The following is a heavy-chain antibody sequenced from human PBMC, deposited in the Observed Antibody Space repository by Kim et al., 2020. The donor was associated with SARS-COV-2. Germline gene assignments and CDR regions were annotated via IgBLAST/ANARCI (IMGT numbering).Heavy chain of an antibody. D-gene: IGHD2-2*01. Sequence: VDSVKGQFTITRDNAKNSLYLQTISLRAEDPAVYYCARFRVVVPPGYFDYWGQGTLVTVSS. V-gene: IGHV3-7*01. CDR3: ARFRVVVPPGYFDY. J-gene: IGHJ4*02.